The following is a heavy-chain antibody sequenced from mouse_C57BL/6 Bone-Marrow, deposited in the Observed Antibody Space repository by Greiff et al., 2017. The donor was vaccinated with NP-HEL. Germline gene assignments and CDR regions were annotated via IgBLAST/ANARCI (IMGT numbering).Heavy chain of an antibody. V-gene: IGHV1-64*01. Sequence: QVQLQQPGAELVKPGASVKLSCKASGYTFTSYWMHWVKQRPGQGLEWIGMIHPNSGSTNYNEKFKSKATLTVDKSSSTAYMQLSSLTSEDSAVYYCARTIVTTRGKSVYFDYWGQGTTLTVSS. D-gene: IGHD2-5*01. CDR2: IHPNSGST. J-gene: IGHJ2*01. CDR3: ARTIVTTRGKSVYFDY. CDR1: GYTFTSYW.